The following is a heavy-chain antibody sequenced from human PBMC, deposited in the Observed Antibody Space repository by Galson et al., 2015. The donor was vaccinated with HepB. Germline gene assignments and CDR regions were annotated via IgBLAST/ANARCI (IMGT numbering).Heavy chain of an antibody. CDR3: ARGTYCGAGRCDPSGGGFDY. CDR2: ISWYSGYI. V-gene: IGHV3-9*01. D-gene: IGHD2-15*01. J-gene: IGHJ4*02. Sequence: SLRLSCAASGFDFNKYDMQWVRRAPGKGLEWVSGISWYSGYIVYADSVRGRFTISRDNADNSLYLQMRSLRTDDTAVYYCARGTYCGAGRCDPSGGGFDYWGQGALVTVSS. CDR1: GFDFNKYD.